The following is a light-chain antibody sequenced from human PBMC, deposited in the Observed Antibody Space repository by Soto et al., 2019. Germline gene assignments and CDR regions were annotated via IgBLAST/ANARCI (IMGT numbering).Light chain of an antibody. CDR2: DVS. J-gene: IGLJ2*01. CDR1: SSDVGGYNY. V-gene: IGLV2-14*01. CDR3: SSYTGSSTLV. Sequence: QSALTQPASVSGSPGQSITISCTGTSSDVGGYNYVSWYQQYPGKAPKLMIYDVSNRPSGVSNRFSGSKSGNTASLTISGLQAEDAADYYCSSYTGSSTLVFGGGTNLTVL.